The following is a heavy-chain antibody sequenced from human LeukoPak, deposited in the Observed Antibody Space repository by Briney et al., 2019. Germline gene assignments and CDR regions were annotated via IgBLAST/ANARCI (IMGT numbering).Heavy chain of an antibody. CDR2: INTDGSST. CDR3: ARGRLGARVSIDY. V-gene: IGHV3-74*01. CDR1: GFTFSSYW. D-gene: IGHD1-26*01. Sequence: GGSLRLSCEASGFTFSSYWMHWVRQTPGKGLVWVSRINTDGSSTTCADSVKGRFIISRDNAKNTLDLQMSSLRAEDTAVYYCARGRLGARVSIDYWGQGTLVTVSS. J-gene: IGHJ4*02.